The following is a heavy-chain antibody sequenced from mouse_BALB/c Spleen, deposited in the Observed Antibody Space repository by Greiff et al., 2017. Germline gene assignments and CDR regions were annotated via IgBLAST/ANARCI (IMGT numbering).Heavy chain of an antibody. Sequence: EVKLMESGGGLVQPGGSLKLSCAASGFTFSSYGMSWVRQTPDKRLELVATINSNGGSTYYPDSVKGRFTISRDNAKNTLYLQMSSLKSEDTAMYYCAREGYYDYAMDYWGQGTSVTVSS. CDR2: INSNGGST. CDR1: GFTFSSYG. V-gene: IGHV5-6-3*01. CDR3: AREGYYDYAMDY. D-gene: IGHD1-1*01. J-gene: IGHJ4*01.